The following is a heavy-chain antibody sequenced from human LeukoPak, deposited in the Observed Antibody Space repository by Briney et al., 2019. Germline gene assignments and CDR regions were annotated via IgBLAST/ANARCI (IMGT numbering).Heavy chain of an antibody. V-gene: IGHV4-4*07. CDR1: GSSISSYY. Sequence: SGTLSLTFTVSGSSISSYYWSWIGQPAGKGLEWIGRIYTSGGAHNHPSLKRRVTMSVDTPKNQFSLQPCAVTAADTAVYYCARDKYQLGYYYYGMDVWGEGTTLTVPS. D-gene: IGHD2-2*01. J-gene: IGHJ6*04. CDR2: IYTSGGA. CDR3: ARDKYQLGYYYYGMDV.